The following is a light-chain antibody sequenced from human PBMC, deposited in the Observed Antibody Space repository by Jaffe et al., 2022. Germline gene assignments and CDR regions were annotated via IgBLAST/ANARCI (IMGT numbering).Light chain of an antibody. J-gene: IGKJ4*01. CDR2: GAS. CDR1: ESVVSNY. Sequence: EIVLTQSPGTLSLSPGERATLSCRASESVVSNYLAWYQQKPGQAPRLLIYGASSRAAGIPDRFSGSGSGTDFTLTISRLEPEDFAVYYCQQSGTSPQALTFGGGTTVDIK. CDR3: QQSGTSPQALT. V-gene: IGKV3-20*01.